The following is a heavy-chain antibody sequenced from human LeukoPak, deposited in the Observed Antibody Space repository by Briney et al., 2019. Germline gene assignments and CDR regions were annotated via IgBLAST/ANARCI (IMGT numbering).Heavy chain of an antibody. CDR3: TRASRGYSYGFAEY. D-gene: IGHD5-18*01. Sequence: TETLSLTCTVSGGSISSNSYSWGWIRQSPEKGLEWIGSMSYSGSTYYNPSLKSRVTISVDTSKNQLSLNLNSVTAADTAVYYCTRASRGYSYGFAEYWGQGTLVTVSS. J-gene: IGHJ4*02. V-gene: IGHV4-39*07. CDR1: GGSISSNSYS. CDR2: MSYSGST.